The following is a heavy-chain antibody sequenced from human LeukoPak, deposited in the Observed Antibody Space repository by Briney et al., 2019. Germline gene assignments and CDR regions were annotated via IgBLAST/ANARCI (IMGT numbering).Heavy chain of an antibody. J-gene: IGHJ6*03. V-gene: IGHV3-64*01. Sequence: PGGSLRLSCAASGFTFSSYAMHWVRQAPGKGLEYVSAISSNGGSTYYANSVKGRFTISRDNSKNTLYLQMGSLRAEDMAVYYCARVPRGGKLHYYYMDVWGKGTTVTVSS. CDR1: GFTFSSYA. D-gene: IGHD4-23*01. CDR2: ISSNGGST. CDR3: ARVPRGGKLHYYYMDV.